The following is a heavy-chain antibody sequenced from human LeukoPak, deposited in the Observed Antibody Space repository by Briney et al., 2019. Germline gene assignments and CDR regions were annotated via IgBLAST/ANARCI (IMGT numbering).Heavy chain of an antibody. V-gene: IGHV3-48*01. Sequence: GGSLRLSCTASGFPFIEYSMNWVRQVPGKGLEWLSYIGIDSGNTKYADSARGRFTISADKAKNSLYLQMNSLRVEDTAVYYCARDHNYAFDNWGQGTLVSVAS. D-gene: IGHD1-1*01. CDR1: GFPFIEYS. CDR3: ARDHNYAFDN. CDR2: IGIDSGNT. J-gene: IGHJ4*02.